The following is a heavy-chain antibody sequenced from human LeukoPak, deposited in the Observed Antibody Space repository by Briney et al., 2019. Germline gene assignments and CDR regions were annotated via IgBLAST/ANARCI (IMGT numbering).Heavy chain of an antibody. J-gene: IGHJ4*02. V-gene: IGHV4-59*08. Sequence: SETLSLTCTVSGGSISSYYWSWIRQPPGKGLEWIGYIYYSGSTNYNPSLKSRVTISVDTSKNQFSLKLSSVTAADTAVYYCARAVPRILYYYDTSGHIFDYWGQGTLVTVSS. CDR2: IYYSGST. D-gene: IGHD3-22*01. CDR3: ARAVPRILYYYDTSGHIFDY. CDR1: GGSISSYY.